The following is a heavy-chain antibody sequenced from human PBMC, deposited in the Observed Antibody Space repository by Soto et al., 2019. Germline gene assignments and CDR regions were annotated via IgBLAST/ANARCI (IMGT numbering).Heavy chain of an antibody. CDR1: GPYITGTTYS. Sequence: SETLSLTCAVSGPYITGTTYSWSWIRQPPGKGLEWIGYLYDSGNTYYNPSLKSQFSISVDRSKNQFSLKSSSVTGADTAVYYYAGQLGYCDTTTCSPYKWFDPWGQGTLVTVSS. V-gene: IGHV4-30-2*01. CDR2: LYDSGNT. J-gene: IGHJ5*02. D-gene: IGHD2-2*01. CDR3: AGQLGYCDTTTCSPYKWFDP.